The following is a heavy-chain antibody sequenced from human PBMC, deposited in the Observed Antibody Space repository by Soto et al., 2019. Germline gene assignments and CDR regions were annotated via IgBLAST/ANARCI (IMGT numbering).Heavy chain of an antibody. V-gene: IGHV4-39*01. CDR1: GGSISSSSYY. J-gene: IGHJ4*02. CDR3: ASLIMAYCGGDCSY. Sequence: SETLSLTCTVSGGSISSSSYYWGWIRQPPGKGLEWIGSIYYSGSTYYNPSLKSRVTISVDTSKNQFSLKLSSVTAADTAVYYCASLIMAYCGGDCSYWGQGTLVTVSS. CDR2: IYYSGST. D-gene: IGHD2-21*02.